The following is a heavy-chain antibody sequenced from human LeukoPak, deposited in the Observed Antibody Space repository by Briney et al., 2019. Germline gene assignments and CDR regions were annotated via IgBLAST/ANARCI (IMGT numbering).Heavy chain of an antibody. CDR2: ISAYNGNT. J-gene: IGHJ3*02. CDR1: GYTFTSYG. Sequence: ASVKVSCKASGYTFTSYGISWVRQAPGQGLEWMGWISAYNGNTNYAQKLQGRVTMTTDTSTSTAYMELRSLRSDDTAVYYCARAPTRDIVVVPAAIWAFDIWGQGTMVTVSS. V-gene: IGHV1-18*01. D-gene: IGHD2-2*02. CDR3: ARAPTRDIVVVPAAIWAFDI.